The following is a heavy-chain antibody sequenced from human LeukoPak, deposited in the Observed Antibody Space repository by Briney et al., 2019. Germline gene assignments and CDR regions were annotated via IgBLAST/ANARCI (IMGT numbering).Heavy chain of an antibody. Sequence: GASVKVSCKASGYTFTGYYMHWVRQAPGQGLEWMGWINPNSGGTIYAQKFQGRVTMTRDTSISTAYMELSRLRSDDTAVYYCARAEQWLFGEAYYYYYYYMDVWGKGTTVTVSS. CDR2: INPNSGGT. V-gene: IGHV1-2*02. D-gene: IGHD3-10*02. J-gene: IGHJ6*03. CDR1: GYTFTGYY. CDR3: ARAEQWLFGEAYYYYYYYMDV.